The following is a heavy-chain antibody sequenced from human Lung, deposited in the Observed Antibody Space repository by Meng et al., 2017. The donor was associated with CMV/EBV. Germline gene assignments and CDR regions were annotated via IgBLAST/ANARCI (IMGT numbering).Heavy chain of an antibody. V-gene: IGHV3-30*04. CDR1: GFTFSSYA. D-gene: IGHD1-26*01. J-gene: IGHJ3*02. CDR3: ARDLRRELSGAFDI. CDR2: ISDDGSNK. Sequence: SCAASGFTFSSYAMHWVRQAPGKGLEWVAVISDDGSNKYYADSVKGRFTISRDNSKNTLYLQMNSLRAEDTAVYYCARDLRRELSGAFDIWCQGTXVTVSS.